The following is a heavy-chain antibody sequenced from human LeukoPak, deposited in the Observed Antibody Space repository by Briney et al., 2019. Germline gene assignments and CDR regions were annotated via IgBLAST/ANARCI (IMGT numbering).Heavy chain of an antibody. Sequence: SQTLSLTCVISGDSVPSNSAAWTWIRQSPSRGLEWLGRTYYRSKWESDYAASVKSRITIHPDTDKNQFSLHLNSVTPENTAVYYCARGPTGYDIFDVWGQGTMVTVSS. D-gene: IGHD3-9*01. CDR3: ARGPTGYDIFDV. CDR1: GDSVPSNSAA. CDR2: TYYRSKWES. J-gene: IGHJ3*01. V-gene: IGHV6-1*01.